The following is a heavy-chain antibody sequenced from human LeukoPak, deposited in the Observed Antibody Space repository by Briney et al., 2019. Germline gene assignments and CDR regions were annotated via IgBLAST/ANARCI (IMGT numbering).Heavy chain of an antibody. J-gene: IGHJ4*02. D-gene: IGHD5-12*01. CDR1: GGSISSYY. CDR3: ARVAYSGYDYYFDY. V-gene: IGHV4-59*01. CDR2: IYYSGST. Sequence: PSETLSLTCTVSGGSISSYYWSWIRQPPGKGLEWIGYIYYSGSTNYHPSLKSRVTISVDTSKNQFSLKLSSVTAADTAVYYCARVAYSGYDYYFDYWGQGTLVTVSS.